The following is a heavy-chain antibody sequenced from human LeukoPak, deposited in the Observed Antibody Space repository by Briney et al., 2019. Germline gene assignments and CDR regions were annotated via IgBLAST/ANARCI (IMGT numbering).Heavy chain of an antibody. CDR1: GFTFGDYA. CDR3: TIWGSGSYYRRWTFDY. D-gene: IGHD3-10*01. V-gene: IGHV3-49*03. CDR2: IRSKAYGGTT. J-gene: IGHJ4*02. Sequence: GGSLRLSCTASGFTFGDYAMSWFRQAPGKGLEWVGFIRSKAYGGTTEYAASVKGRFTISRDDSKSIAYLQMNSLKTEDTAVYYCTIWGSGSYYRRWTFDYWGQGTLVTVSS.